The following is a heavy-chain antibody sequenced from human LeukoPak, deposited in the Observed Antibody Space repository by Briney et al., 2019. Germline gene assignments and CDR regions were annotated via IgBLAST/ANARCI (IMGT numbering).Heavy chain of an antibody. CDR3: ARVVAAAGNNWFDP. V-gene: IGHV4-30-4*07. CDR2: IHDSGST. J-gene: IGHJ5*02. Sequence: PSETLSLTCAVSGGSLSSGGYSWTWIRQTPGKGLEWIAYIHDSGSTYYNPSLKSRVSISIDTSKNQFSLKLNSVTAADTAVYYCARVVAAAGNNWFDPWGQGTLVTVSS. D-gene: IGHD6-13*01. CDR1: GGSLSSGGYS.